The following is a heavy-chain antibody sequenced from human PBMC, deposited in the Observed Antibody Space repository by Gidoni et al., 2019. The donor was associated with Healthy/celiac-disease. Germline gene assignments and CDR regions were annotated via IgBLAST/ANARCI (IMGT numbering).Heavy chain of an antibody. CDR1: GFTFSSYA. Sequence: EVQLLESGGGLVQPGGSLRLSCAAYGFTFSSYAMSWVRHDPWKGLEWVSAISGSGGSTYYADSVKGRFTISRDNSKNTLYLQMNSLRAEDTAVYYCAKSSGYYDSSGPNWFDPWGQGTLVTVSS. CDR3: AKSSGYYDSSGPNWFDP. V-gene: IGHV3-23*01. J-gene: IGHJ5*02. CDR2: ISGSGGST. D-gene: IGHD3-22*01.